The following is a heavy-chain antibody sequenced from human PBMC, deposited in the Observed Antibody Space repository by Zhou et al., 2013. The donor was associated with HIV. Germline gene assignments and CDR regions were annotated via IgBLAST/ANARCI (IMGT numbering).Heavy chain of an antibody. D-gene: IGHD6-6*01. Sequence: QVQLVQSGAEVKKPGASVKVSCKASGYTFTSYGISWVRQAPGQGLEWMGGIIPIFGTANYAQKFQGRVTITTDESTSTAYMELSSLRSEDTAVYYCARGSSSSGYDAFDIWGQGTMVTVSS. V-gene: IGHV1-69*05. CDR2: IIPIFGTA. CDR3: ARGSSSSGYDAFDI. CDR1: GYTFTSYG. J-gene: IGHJ3*02.